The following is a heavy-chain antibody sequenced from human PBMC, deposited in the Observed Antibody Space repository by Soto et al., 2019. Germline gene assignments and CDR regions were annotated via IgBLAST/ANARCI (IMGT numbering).Heavy chain of an antibody. D-gene: IGHD1-1*01. V-gene: IGHV3-23*01. Sequence: LRLSYAASGFTFSSYAMSWVRQAPGKGLEWVSAISGSGGSTYYADSAKGRLTISRDNSKNTLYLQMNSLRAEDTAVYYCAKDLTGTGTNGMDVWGQGTTVTVSS. CDR2: ISGSGGST. CDR3: AKDLTGTGTNGMDV. J-gene: IGHJ6*02. CDR1: GFTFSSYA.